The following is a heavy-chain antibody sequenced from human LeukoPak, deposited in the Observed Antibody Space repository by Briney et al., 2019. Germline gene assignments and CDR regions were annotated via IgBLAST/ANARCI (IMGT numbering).Heavy chain of an antibody. J-gene: IGHJ3*02. V-gene: IGHV3-7*01. CDR3: ARAWGARDAFDI. CDR1: GFTFSRYW. CDR2: IKQDGSEK. D-gene: IGHD3-16*01. Sequence: PGGSLRLSCAASGFTFSRYWMSWVRQAPGKGLEWVANIKQDGSEKYYVDSVKGRFTISRDNAKNSLYLQMNSLRAEDTAVYYCARAWGARDAFDIWGQGAMVTVSS.